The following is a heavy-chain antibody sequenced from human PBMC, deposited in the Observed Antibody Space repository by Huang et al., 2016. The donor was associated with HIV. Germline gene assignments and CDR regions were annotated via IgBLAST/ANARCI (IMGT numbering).Heavy chain of an antibody. CDR2: IYYSGDT. D-gene: IGHD3-3*01. V-gene: IGHV4-39*01. J-gene: IGHJ4*02. CDR1: GGSISSSDYY. Sequence: QLQLQESGPGLVKPSETLSLTCTVSGGSISSSDYYWGWIRQPPGKGLEWSGSIYYSGDTYYNPALKSRVTISGATSKNQFSLKLSSVTAADTAVYYCARHLADDFWSGYSPSYYFDYWGQGTLVTVSS. CDR3: ARHLADDFWSGYSPSYYFDY.